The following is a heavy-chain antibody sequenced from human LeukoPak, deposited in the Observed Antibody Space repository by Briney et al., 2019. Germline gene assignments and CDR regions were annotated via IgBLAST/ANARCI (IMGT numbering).Heavy chain of an antibody. CDR3: ARSAYSSGWYWRAFDI. D-gene: IGHD6-19*01. CDR2: IRYDGSNK. Sequence: LAGGSLRLSCAASGFTFSSYGMHWVRQAPGKGLEWVAFIRYDGSNKYYADPVKGRFTISRDNSKNTLYLQMNSLRAEDTAVYYCARSAYSSGWYWRAFDIWGQGTMVTVSS. J-gene: IGHJ3*02. V-gene: IGHV3-30*02. CDR1: GFTFSSYG.